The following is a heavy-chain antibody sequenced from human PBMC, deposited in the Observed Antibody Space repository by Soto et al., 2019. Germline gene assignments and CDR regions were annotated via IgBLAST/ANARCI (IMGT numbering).Heavy chain of an antibody. D-gene: IGHD2-15*01. Sequence: QVQLVESGGGVVQPGRSLRLSCAASGFTFSSYAMHWVRQAPGKGLEWVAVISYDGSNKYYADSVKGRFTISRDNSKNTLYLQMNSLRAEDTAVYYCATDLVVVAATQGVDWGQGTLVTVSS. CDR1: GFTFSSYA. CDR2: ISYDGSNK. V-gene: IGHV3-30-3*01. J-gene: IGHJ4*02. CDR3: ATDLVVVAATQGVD.